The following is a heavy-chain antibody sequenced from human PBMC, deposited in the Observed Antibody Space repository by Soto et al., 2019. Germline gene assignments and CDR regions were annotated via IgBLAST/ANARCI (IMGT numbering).Heavy chain of an antibody. D-gene: IGHD3-10*01. V-gene: IGHV2-5*02. Sequence: QITLKESGPTLLKPTETLTLTCTFSEFSLSTSGVAVGWNRQPPGKALEWLALIYWDDDKRYSPSLKSRLTITKDTSKNQVVLTMTSMVPADTATYYCARGVPFDYWGQGTLVTVSS. CDR2: IYWDDDK. CDR3: ARGVPFDY. J-gene: IGHJ4*02. CDR1: EFSLSTSGVA.